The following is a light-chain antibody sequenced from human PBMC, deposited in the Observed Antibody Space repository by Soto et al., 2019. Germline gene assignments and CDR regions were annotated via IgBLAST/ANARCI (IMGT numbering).Light chain of an antibody. Sequence: EIVLTQSPGTLSLSPGERSTLSCRASQSVSNNYLAWYQQKPGQAPRLLIYGASNRATGIPDRFSGSGSGTDFTLTIRRLEPEDFAVYYCQHRSNWPPITFGQGTQREIK. CDR1: QSVSNNY. CDR2: GAS. J-gene: IGKJ5*01. CDR3: QHRSNWPPIT. V-gene: IGKV3D-20*02.